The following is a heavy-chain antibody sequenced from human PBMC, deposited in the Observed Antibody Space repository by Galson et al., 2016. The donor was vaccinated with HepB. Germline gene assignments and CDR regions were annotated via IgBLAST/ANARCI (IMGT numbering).Heavy chain of an antibody. Sequence: SLRLSCAASGFTFSSFWMSWVRQAPGKGLELVANIKLDEREKYYVDSVKGRFTISRDNAKNSVYLQMNRLRAEDTAVYYCARFWHTTKKFDPWGQGTLVTVSS. D-gene: IGHD1-14*01. CDR1: GFTFSSFW. J-gene: IGHJ5*02. V-gene: IGHV3-7*01. CDR3: ARFWHTTKKFDP. CDR2: IKLDEREK.